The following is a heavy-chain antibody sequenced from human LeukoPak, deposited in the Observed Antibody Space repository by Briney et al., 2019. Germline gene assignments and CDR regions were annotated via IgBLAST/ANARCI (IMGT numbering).Heavy chain of an antibody. CDR2: ISWNSGSI. D-gene: IGHD5-12*01. J-gene: IGHJ4*02. Sequence: GGSLRLSCAGSGFIFNNYAMHWVRQPPGKGLEWVSGISWNSGSIDYADSVKGRFTISRDNAKNSLYLQMNSLRAEDTAVYYCARDASILYSGSYYLDSWGQGTLAIVSS. CDR1: GFIFNNYA. V-gene: IGHV3-9*01. CDR3: ARDASILYSGSYYLDS.